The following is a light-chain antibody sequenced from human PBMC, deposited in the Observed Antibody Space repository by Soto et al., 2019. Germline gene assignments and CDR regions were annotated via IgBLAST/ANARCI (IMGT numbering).Light chain of an antibody. J-gene: IGLJ3*02. CDR1: SSDVGGYNY. V-gene: IGLV2-14*01. CDR3: SSYTSSGTWV. Sequence: QSALTQPASVSGSPGQSITISCTGTSSDVGGYNYVSWYQQFSGKAPKLMISEVSNRPSGVSSRFSGSRSGNTASLTISGLQAEDEAAYYCSSYTSSGTWVFGGGTKVTVL. CDR2: EVS.